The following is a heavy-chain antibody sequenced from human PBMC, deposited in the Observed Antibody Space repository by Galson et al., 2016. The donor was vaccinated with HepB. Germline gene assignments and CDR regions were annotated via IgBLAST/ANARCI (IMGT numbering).Heavy chain of an antibody. CDR1: GFTLNNYW. CDR2: ISLDGSDT. D-gene: IGHD1-26*01. V-gene: IGHV3-74*01. CDR3: VRDGVGDVPYDY. Sequence: SLRPSCAASGFTLNNYWMNWVRQAPGKGLVWVAHISLDGSDTRYADSVKGRFTISRDNARNSVSLQMNSLRADASAVYYCVRDGVGDVPYDYWGQGTLGTVSS. J-gene: IGHJ4*02.